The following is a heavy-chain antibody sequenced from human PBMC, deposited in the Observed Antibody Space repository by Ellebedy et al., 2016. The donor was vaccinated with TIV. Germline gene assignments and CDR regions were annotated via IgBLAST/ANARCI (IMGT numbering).Heavy chain of an antibody. D-gene: IGHD6-13*01. CDR2: IIPSGGTT. Sequence: AASVKVSCKASGYTFTDYYIHWVRQAPGQGLEWMGIIIPSGGTTNYAQKFQGRVTMTRDTSTSTVSMELSSLRSEDTAVYYCVRGKAGGTFDYWGQGTLVTVSS. J-gene: IGHJ4*02. CDR1: GYTFTDYY. CDR3: VRGKAGGTFDY. V-gene: IGHV1-46*01.